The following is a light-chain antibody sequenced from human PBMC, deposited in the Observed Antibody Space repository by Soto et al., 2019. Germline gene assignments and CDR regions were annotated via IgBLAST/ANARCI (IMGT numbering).Light chain of an antibody. Sequence: DIQMTQSPSTLSASVGDRVTLTCLASQSISSWLAWYQQKPGKAPKLLSYQASSLQSGVPSRFKGSGSGADFSLTISSLKPDDFETYYCQQFNNYPLTFGGGTKVDIK. V-gene: IGKV1-5*03. CDR1: QSISSW. CDR3: QQFNNYPLT. J-gene: IGKJ4*01. CDR2: QAS.